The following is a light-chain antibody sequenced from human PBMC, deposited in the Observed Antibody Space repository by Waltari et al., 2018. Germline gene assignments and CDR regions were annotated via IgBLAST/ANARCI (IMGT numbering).Light chain of an antibody. CDR3: SSYAGSNNVV. CDR2: EVS. J-gene: IGLJ2*01. Sequence: QSALTQPPSASGSPGQSVTISRTGTSSDVGGYHYVSWSQQHPGKAPNLMIYEVSKRPSWVPDRFSGSKSGNTASLTVSVLQAEDEADYYCSSYAGSNNVVFGGGTKLTVL. V-gene: IGLV2-8*01. CDR1: SSDVGGYHY.